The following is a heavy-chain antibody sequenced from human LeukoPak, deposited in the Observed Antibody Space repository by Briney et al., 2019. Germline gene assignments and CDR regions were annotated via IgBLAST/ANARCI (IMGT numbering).Heavy chain of an antibody. Sequence: GGSLRLSCAASRFTFSSYGMHWVRQAPGKGLEWVAVISYDGSNKYYANSVKGRFTISRDNSKNTFYLQMNSLSAEDTAVYYCAQTRGGYSPFDYWGQGTLVTVFS. CDR1: RFTFSSYG. V-gene: IGHV3-30*03. CDR2: ISYDGSNK. D-gene: IGHD2-21*01. J-gene: IGHJ4*02. CDR3: AQTRGGYSPFDY.